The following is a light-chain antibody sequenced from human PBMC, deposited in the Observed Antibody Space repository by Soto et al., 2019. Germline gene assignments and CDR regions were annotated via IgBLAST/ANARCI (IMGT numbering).Light chain of an antibody. CDR1: SSNIGSNY. CDR2: RNN. J-gene: IGLJ2*01. V-gene: IGLV1-47*01. Sequence: QSVLTQPPSASGSPGQRVTISCSGSSSNIGSNYIYWYQQLPGTAPKLLIYRNNQRPSGVPGRFSGSKSGTSASLAISGLRSEDAADYYCTAWDDSLSGTVFGGGTQLTVL. CDR3: TAWDDSLSGTV.